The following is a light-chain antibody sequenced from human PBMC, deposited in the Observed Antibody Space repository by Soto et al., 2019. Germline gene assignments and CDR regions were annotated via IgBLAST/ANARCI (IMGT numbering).Light chain of an antibody. CDR1: QSVGSY. CDR2: GIS. V-gene: IGKV3-15*01. Sequence: EIVMTQSPATLSVSPGERATLSCRASQSVGSYLAWYQQKPGQAPRLLIYGISTRATGIPARFSGSGSGTESTLPISSRQCEDFVFYCCQQHNDWSLTFGGGTKVEI. CDR3: QQHNDWSLT. J-gene: IGKJ4*02.